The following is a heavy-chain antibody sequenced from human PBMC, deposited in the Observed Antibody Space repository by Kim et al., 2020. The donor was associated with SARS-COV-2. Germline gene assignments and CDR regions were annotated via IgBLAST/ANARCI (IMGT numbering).Heavy chain of an antibody. CDR1: GGSISSSSHY. CDR3: ASSYCTGGRCSGFDP. J-gene: IGHJ5*02. Sequence: SETLSLTCTVSGGSISSSSHYWAWIRQPPGKGLEWIGTIHYSGRSNYNPSLRSRITISVDTSKNEFSLNLRSVTAADTAMYYCASSYCTGGRCSGFDPWGQGTLVTVPS. CDR2: IHYSGRS. D-gene: IGHD2-15*01. V-gene: IGHV4-39*01.